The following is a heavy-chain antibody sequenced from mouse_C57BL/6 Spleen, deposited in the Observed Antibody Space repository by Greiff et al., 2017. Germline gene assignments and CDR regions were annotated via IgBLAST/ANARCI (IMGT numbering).Heavy chain of an antibody. V-gene: IGHV5-9-1*02. J-gene: IGHJ4*01. CDR3: TRVRPRGAMDY. CDR2: ISSGGDYI. Sequence: DVMLVESGEGLVKPGGSLKLSCAASGFTFSSYAMSWVRQTPEKRLEWVAYISSGGDYIYYADTVKGRFTISRDNARNTLYLQMSSLKSEDTAMYYCTRVRPRGAMDYWGQGTSVTVSS. CDR1: GFTFSSYA.